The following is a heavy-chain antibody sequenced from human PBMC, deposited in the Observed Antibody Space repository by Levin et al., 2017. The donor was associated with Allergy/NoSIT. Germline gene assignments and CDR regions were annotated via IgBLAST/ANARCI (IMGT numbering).Heavy chain of an antibody. CDR2: IWYDGSNK. V-gene: IGHV3-33*01. D-gene: IGHD6-19*01. CDR3: ARGRYSAVAGIDWTHPLDY. J-gene: IGHJ4*02. CDR1: GFTFSNFG. Sequence: GGSLRLSCAASGFTFSNFGIHWVRQAPGKGLEWVSAIWYDGSNKYYRDSVKGRFTISRDNSKNTLYLQMDSLRVEDTAVYYCARGRYSAVAGIDWTHPLDYWGQGTLVTVSS.